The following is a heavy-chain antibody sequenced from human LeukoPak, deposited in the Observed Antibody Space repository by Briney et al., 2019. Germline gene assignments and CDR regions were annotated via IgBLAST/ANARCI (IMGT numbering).Heavy chain of an antibody. D-gene: IGHD3-16*02. CDR2: IYYSGST. CDR1: GGSIRSGSYY. CDR3: ARNVRLGSGELSFAPFKNWFDP. Sequence: SETLSLTCTVSGGSIRSGSYYWGWIRQPPGKGLEWIASIYYSGSTYYNPSLKSRVTISVDTSKNQFSLKLTSVTAADTAVYYCARNVRLGSGELSFAPFKNWFDPWGQGTLVTVSS. J-gene: IGHJ5*02. V-gene: IGHV4-39*01.